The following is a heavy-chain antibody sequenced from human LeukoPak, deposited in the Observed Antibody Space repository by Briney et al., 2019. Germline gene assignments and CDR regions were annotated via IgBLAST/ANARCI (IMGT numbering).Heavy chain of an antibody. CDR1: GFTFSRYG. D-gene: IGHD1-26*01. J-gene: IGHJ3*02. V-gene: IGHV3-30*02. Sequence: GGSLRLSCGASGFTFSRYGMHWVRQAPGKGLEWVAFVPYDGSKTYYSDSVKGRFTISRDNSKNALYLQMNSLRAEDTAVYYCAKPGGLVGPKGGAFDIWGQGTMVTVSS. CDR3: AKPGGLVGPKGGAFDI. CDR2: VPYDGSKT.